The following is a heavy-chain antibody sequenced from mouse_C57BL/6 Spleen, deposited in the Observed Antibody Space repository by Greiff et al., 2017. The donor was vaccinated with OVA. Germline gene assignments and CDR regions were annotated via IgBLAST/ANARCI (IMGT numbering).Heavy chain of an antibody. D-gene: IGHD1-1*01. V-gene: IGHV1-5*01. J-gene: IGHJ3*01. CDR1: VYTFTSYW. CDR2: IYPGNSDT. Sequence: EVQLQQSGTVLARPGASVKMSCKTSVYTFTSYWMHWVKQRPGQGLEWIGAIYPGNSDTSYNQKFKGKAKLTAVTSASTAYMELSSLTNEDSAVYYCTRSFITTVPWFAYWGQGTLVTVSA. CDR3: TRSFITTVPWFAY.